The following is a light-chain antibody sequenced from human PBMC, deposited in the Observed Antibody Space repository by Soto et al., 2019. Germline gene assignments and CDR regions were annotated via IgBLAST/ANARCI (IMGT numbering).Light chain of an antibody. CDR1: QSVSSK. Sequence: EIAMTQSPATLSVSPGERATLSCRASQSVSSKLAWYQQKPGQAPRLLIYDASNRATGIPARFSGSGSGTDFTLTISSLEPEDFAVYYCQQRSNWPPAITFGQGTRLEIK. V-gene: IGKV3-11*01. CDR3: QQRSNWPPAIT. J-gene: IGKJ5*01. CDR2: DAS.